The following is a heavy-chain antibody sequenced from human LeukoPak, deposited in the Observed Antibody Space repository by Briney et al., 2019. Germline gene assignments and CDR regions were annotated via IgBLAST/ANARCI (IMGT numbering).Heavy chain of an antibody. CDR2: INHSGST. Sequence: KPSETLSLTCAVYGGSFSGYYWSWIRQPPGKGLEWIGEINHSGSTNYNPSLKSRVTISVDTPKNQFSLKLSSVTAADTAVYYCARGKWTFDYWGQGTLVIVSS. CDR3: ARGKWTFDY. J-gene: IGHJ4*02. V-gene: IGHV4-34*01. CDR1: GGSFSGYY. D-gene: IGHD1-26*01.